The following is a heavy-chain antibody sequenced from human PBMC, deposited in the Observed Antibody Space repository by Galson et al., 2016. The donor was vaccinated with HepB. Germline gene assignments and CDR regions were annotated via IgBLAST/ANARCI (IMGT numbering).Heavy chain of an antibody. Sequence: SLRLSCAGSGLTFSKSNLGWLRQAPGQGLESVSDLHGDGTTYYTDSVQGRFAISRDDSKNTLYLQMNTLRAEDTGIYYCAGAWKWGQGTMVTISS. J-gene: IGHJ3*01. CDR2: LHGDGTT. CDR1: GLTFSKSN. D-gene: IGHD1-1*01. V-gene: IGHV3-23*01. CDR3: AGAWK.